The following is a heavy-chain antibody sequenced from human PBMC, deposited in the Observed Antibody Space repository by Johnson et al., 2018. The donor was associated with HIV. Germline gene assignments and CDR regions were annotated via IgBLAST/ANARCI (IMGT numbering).Heavy chain of an antibody. Sequence: QVQLVESGGGVVQPGRSRRLSCAVSGFTFSNYGMHCVRQAPGKGLEWVAVISYDGRNKYYADSVQGRFTISRDNSRNTLYLQMNSLRAEDTAVYYCAKDDSWRLAFDLWGQGTMVTVSS. V-gene: IGHV3-30*18. CDR1: GFTFSNYG. CDR2: ISYDGRNK. J-gene: IGHJ3*01. CDR3: AKDDSWRLAFDL. D-gene: IGHD3-3*01.